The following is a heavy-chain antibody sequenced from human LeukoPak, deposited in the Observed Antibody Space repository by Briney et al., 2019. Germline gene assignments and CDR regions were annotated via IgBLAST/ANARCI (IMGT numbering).Heavy chain of an antibody. D-gene: IGHD3-22*01. CDR2: IYYSGST. CDR3: ARHGGYYDSSGYPY. CDR1: GGSISSSSYY. Sequence: SXXLSLTCTVSGGSISSSSYYWGWIRQPPGKGLWWIGSIYYSGSTYYNPSLKSRVTISVDTSKKKFSLKLSSVTAAGTALYYCARHGGYYDSSGYPYWGQGTLVTVSS. V-gene: IGHV4-39*01. J-gene: IGHJ4*02.